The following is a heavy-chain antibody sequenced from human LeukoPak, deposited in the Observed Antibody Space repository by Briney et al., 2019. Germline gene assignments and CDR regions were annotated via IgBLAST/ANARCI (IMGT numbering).Heavy chain of an antibody. CDR2: ISAYNGNT. V-gene: IGHV1-18*01. CDR3: ARDSPVVLWSGYPNPRFDY. Sequence: ASVKVSCTASGYTFTSYGISWVRQAPGQGLEWMGWISAYNGNTNYAQKLQGRVTMTTDTSTSTAYMELRSLRSDDTAVYYCARDSPVVLWSGYPNPRFDYWGQGTLVTVSS. J-gene: IGHJ4*02. D-gene: IGHD3-3*01. CDR1: GYTFTSYG.